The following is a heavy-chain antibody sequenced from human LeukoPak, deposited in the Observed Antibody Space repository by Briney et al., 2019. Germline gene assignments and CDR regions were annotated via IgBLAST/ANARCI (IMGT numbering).Heavy chain of an antibody. D-gene: IGHD3-22*01. Sequence: SETLSLTGTVPGASINDYYWGWIRQSAWTGLEWIERVYTIGNTNYSPSRGGRVTMSVDKSKSQFSLRLSSVTAADTAVFYCAREAKSYDGDGYYLDYWGQGIVDTVA. J-gene: IGHJ4*02. CDR1: GASINDYY. CDR2: VYTIGNT. V-gene: IGHV4-4*07. CDR3: AREAKSYDGDGYYLDY.